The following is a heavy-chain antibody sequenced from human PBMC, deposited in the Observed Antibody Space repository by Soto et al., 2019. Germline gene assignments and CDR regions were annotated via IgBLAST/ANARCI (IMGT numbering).Heavy chain of an antibody. D-gene: IGHD6-25*01. CDR2: IYYSGST. Sequence: PSETLSLTCTVAGGSISIYYLSLSRQPPGKGLEWIGDIYYSGSTNYNPSLKSRFTISGDTSNNQFSLKLSSVTAADTAVYSCARHTRLAAAAYYYYYYMDVWGKGPRVTVSS. CDR3: ARHTRLAAAAYYYYYYMDV. J-gene: IGHJ6*03. CDR1: GGSISIYY. V-gene: IGHV4-59*01.